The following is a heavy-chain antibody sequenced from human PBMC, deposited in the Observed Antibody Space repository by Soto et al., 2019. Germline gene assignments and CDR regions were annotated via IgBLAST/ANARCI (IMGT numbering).Heavy chain of an antibody. CDR3: ARGRLQWMSLDI. Sequence: AASVKVSCKASGYTFTSYDINWVRQATGQGLEWMGWVNPNSGSTVYAQKFQGRLTLARDTSISTAYLELSSLRSEDTAVYYCARGRLQWMSLDIWGQGTMVTVSS. CDR2: VNPNSGST. V-gene: IGHV1-8*01. D-gene: IGHD4-4*01. J-gene: IGHJ3*02. CDR1: GYTFTSYD.